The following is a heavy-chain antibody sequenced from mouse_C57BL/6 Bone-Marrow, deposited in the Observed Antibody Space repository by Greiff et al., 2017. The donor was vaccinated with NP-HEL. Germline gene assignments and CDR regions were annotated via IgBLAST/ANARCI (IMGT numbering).Heavy chain of an antibody. CDR3: ARDLTLPWYFDV. D-gene: IGHD2-12*01. CDR2: ISDGGSYT. CDR1: GFTFSSYA. Sequence: EVMLVESGGGLVKPGGSLKLSCAASGFTFSSYAMSWVRQTPEKGLEWVATISDGGSYTYYTDNVKGRLTISRDKAQNTLYLQMSHLNAEDTAMYYGARDLTLPWYFDVWGTGTTVTVSS. V-gene: IGHV5-4*03. J-gene: IGHJ1*03.